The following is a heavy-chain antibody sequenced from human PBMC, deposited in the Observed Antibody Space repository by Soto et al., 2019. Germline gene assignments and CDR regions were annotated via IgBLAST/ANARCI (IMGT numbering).Heavy chain of an antibody. J-gene: IGHJ3*02. CDR3: ARDSFTSSSWYGGAFDI. CDR1: GGTFSSYA. V-gene: IGHV1-69*13. D-gene: IGHD6-13*01. CDR2: IIPIFGTA. Sequence: ASVQVSCKASGGTFSSYAISWVRQAPGQGLEWMGGIIPIFGTANYAQKFQGRVTITADESTSTAYMELSSLRSEDTAVYYCARDSFTSSSWYGGAFDIWGQGTMVTV.